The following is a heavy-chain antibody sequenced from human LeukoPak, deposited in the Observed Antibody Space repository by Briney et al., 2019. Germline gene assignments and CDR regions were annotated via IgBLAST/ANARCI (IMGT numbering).Heavy chain of an antibody. D-gene: IGHD3-22*01. Sequence: GASVKVSCKASGYTFTGYYMHWVRPAPGQGLEWMGGIIPIYGSATYAQKFQGRVTITSDESTRTVYMELSSLRPEDSAVHYCAGFFYDNSGDAFDIWGQGTMVTVSS. CDR3: AGFFYDNSGDAFDI. V-gene: IGHV1-69*13. J-gene: IGHJ3*02. CDR1: GYTFTGYY. CDR2: IIPIYGSA.